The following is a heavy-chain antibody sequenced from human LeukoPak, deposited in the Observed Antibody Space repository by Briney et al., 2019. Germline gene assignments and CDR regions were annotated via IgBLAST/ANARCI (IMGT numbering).Heavy chain of an antibody. V-gene: IGHV3-33*06. D-gene: IGHD6-19*01. CDR2: IWYDGSNK. CDR3: AKAGIAVAGNSGWFDP. J-gene: IGHJ5*02. CDR1: GFTFSSYG. Sequence: GGSLRLPCAASGFTFSSYGMHWVRQAPGKGLEWVAVIWYDGSNKYYADSVKGRFTISRDNSKNTLYLQMNSLRAEDTAVYYCAKAGIAVAGNSGWFDPWGQGTLVTVSS.